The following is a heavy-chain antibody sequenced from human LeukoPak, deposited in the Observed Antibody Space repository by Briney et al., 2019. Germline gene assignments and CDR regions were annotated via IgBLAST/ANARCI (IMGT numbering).Heavy chain of an antibody. V-gene: IGHV1-2*02. CDR1: GYTFTGYY. J-gene: IGHJ5*02. D-gene: IGHD3-3*01. Sequence: ASVKVSCKASGYTFTGYYMHWVRQAPEQGLEWMGWINPNSGGTNYAQKFQGRVTITRDTSISTAYMELSRLRSDDTAVYYCARGWSGYSQTNWFDPWGQGTLVTVSS. CDR3: ARGWSGYSQTNWFDP. CDR2: INPNSGGT.